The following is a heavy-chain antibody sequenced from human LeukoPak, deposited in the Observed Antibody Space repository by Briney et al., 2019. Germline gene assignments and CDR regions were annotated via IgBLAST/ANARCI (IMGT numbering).Heavy chain of an antibody. J-gene: IGHJ4*02. D-gene: IGHD5-18*01. CDR3: ARGYIFDY. V-gene: IGHV4-59*08. Sequence: PSETLSLTCTVSGGSISSYYWSWIRQPPGKGLEWIANIYHSGSTFYNPSLKSRVTISVDTSKNQFSLKLSSVTAADTAVYYCARGYIFDYWGQGILVTVSS. CDR1: GGSISSYY. CDR2: IYHSGST.